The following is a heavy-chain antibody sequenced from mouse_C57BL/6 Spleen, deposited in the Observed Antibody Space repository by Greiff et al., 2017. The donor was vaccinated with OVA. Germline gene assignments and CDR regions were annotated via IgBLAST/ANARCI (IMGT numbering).Heavy chain of an antibody. Sequence: VKLVESGPELVKPGASVKISCKASGYAFSSSWMNWVKQRPGKGLEWIGRIYPGDGDTNYNGKFKGKATLTADKSSSTAYMQLSSLTSEDSAVYFCARDGYDGYAMDYWGQGTSVTVSS. J-gene: IGHJ4*01. V-gene: IGHV1-82*01. CDR3: ARDGYDGYAMDY. CDR1: GYAFSSSW. D-gene: IGHD2-2*01. CDR2: IYPGDGDT.